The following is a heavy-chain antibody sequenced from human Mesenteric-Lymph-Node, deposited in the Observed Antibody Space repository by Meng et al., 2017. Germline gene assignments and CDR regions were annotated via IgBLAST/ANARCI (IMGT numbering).Heavy chain of an antibody. D-gene: IGHD6-19*01. CDR3: AREAGYSSGWYYFDY. CDR2: IYYSGST. J-gene: IGHJ4*02. V-gene: IGHV4-61*01. Sequence: GSLRLSCTVSGGSISSSSYYWGWIRQPPGKGLEWIGYIYYSGSTNYNPSLKSRVTISVDTSKNQFSLKLSSVTAADTAVYYCAREAGYSSGWYYFDYWGQGTLVTVSS. CDR1: GGSISSSSYY.